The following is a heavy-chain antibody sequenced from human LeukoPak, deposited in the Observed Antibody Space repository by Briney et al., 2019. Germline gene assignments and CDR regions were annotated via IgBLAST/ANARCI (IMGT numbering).Heavy chain of an antibody. CDR3: ASGGQTMVRGTIDY. CDR1: GYTFTSYG. CDR2: IIPIFGTA. Sequence: ASVKVSCKASGYTFTSYGISWVRQAPGQGLEWMGGIIPIFGTANYAQKFQGRVTITADESTSTAYMELSSLRSEDTAVYYCASGGQTMVRGTIDYWGQGTLVTVSS. V-gene: IGHV1-69*13. D-gene: IGHD3-10*01. J-gene: IGHJ4*02.